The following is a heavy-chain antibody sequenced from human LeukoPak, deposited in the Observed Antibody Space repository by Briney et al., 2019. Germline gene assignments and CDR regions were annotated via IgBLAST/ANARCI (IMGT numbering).Heavy chain of an antibody. CDR2: ISSSSSSI. J-gene: IGHJ4*02. CDR3: ARELVTSSY. Sequence: PGGSLRLSCAASGFTFSTYSMNWVRQAPGKGLEWVSSISSSSSSIYYADSVKGRFTISRDNAKDSLYLQMNSLRAEDTAVYYCARELVTSSYWGQGTLVTVSS. V-gene: IGHV3-21*01. CDR1: GFTFSTYS. D-gene: IGHD4-23*01.